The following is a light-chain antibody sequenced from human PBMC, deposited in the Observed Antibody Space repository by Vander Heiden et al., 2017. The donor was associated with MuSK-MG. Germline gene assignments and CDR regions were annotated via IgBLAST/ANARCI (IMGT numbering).Light chain of an antibody. Sequence: IQLTQSPSSLSASVGDRLTITCQASQDITNSLNWYQQKPGKAPRLLIYDASNLETGVPSRFSGSGSGTDFTFNISSLQPEDTGTYYCQQDENLPRTFGQGTKVEIK. CDR2: DAS. V-gene: IGKV1-33*01. J-gene: IGKJ1*01. CDR3: QQDENLPRT. CDR1: QDITNS.